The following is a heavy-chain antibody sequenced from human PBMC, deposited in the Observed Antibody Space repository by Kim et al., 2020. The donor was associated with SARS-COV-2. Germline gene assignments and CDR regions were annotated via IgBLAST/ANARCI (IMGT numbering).Heavy chain of an antibody. CDR1: GYSFTSYW. J-gene: IGHJ5*02. CDR2: IYPGDSDT. Sequence: GESLKISCKGSGYSFTSYWIGWVRQMPGKGLEWMGIIYPGDSDTRYSPSFQGQVTISADKSISTAYLQWSSLTASDTAMYYCARRGGPGYYYGSGDNWFDPWGQGTLVTVSS. V-gene: IGHV5-51*01. D-gene: IGHD3-10*01. CDR3: ARRGGPGYYYGSGDNWFDP.